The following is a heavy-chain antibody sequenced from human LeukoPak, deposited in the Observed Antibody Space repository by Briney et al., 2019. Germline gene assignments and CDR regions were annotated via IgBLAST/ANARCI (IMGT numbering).Heavy chain of an antibody. CDR1: GFTFSSYG. Sequence: PGGSLRLSCAASGFTFSSYGMHWVRQAPGKGLEWVAVIWYDGSNKYYADSVKGRFTISRDNSKNTLYLQMNSLRAEDTAVYYCARDLGGATTPYYFDYWGQGTLVTVSS. V-gene: IGHV3-33*01. J-gene: IGHJ4*02. CDR3: ARDLGGATTPYYFDY. CDR2: IWYDGSNK. D-gene: IGHD1-26*01.